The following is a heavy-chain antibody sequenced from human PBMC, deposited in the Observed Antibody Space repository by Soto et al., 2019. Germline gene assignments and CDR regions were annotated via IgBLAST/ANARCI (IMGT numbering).Heavy chain of an antibody. CDR3: AREAAMGNNWFDP. V-gene: IGHV4-61*01. J-gene: IGHJ5*02. D-gene: IGHD5-18*01. CDR2: IYYSGST. CDR1: GVSVSSGSYY. Sequence: SETLSLTCTVSGVSVSSGSYYWSWIRQPPGKGLEWIGYIYYSGSTNYNPSLKSRVTISVDTSKNQFSLKLSSVTAADTAVYYCAREAAMGNNWFDPWGQGTLVTVSS.